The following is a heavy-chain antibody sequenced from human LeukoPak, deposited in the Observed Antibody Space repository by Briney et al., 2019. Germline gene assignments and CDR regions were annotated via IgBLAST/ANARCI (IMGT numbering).Heavy chain of an antibody. Sequence: GGSLRLSCAASGFTFDDYGMSWVRQAPGKGLEWVSGINWNGGSTGYADSVKGRFTISRNNAKNSLYLQMNSLRAEDTALYYCARAQPVGYDSSGYYTPPLDWGQGTLVTVSS. CDR1: GFTFDDYG. V-gene: IGHV3-20*04. D-gene: IGHD3-22*01. CDR3: ARAQPVGYDSSGYYTPPLD. CDR2: INWNGGST. J-gene: IGHJ4*02.